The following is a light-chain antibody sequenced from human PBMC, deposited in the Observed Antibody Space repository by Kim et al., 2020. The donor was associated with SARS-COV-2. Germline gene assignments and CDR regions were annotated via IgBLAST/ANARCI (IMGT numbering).Light chain of an antibody. V-gene: IGLV3-1*01. CDR2: QDS. CDR1: KLGDKY. Sequence: SYELTQPPSVSVSPGQTANITCSGDKLGDKYACWYQQKPGQSPVLVIYQDSKRPSGIPERFSGSNSGNTATLTISGTQAMDEADYYCQAWDSSTASYVFGTGTKVTVL. CDR3: QAWDSSTASYV. J-gene: IGLJ1*01.